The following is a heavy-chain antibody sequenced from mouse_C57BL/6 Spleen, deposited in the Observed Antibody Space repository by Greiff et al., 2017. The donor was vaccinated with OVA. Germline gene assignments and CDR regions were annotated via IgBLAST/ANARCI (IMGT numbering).Heavy chain of an antibody. V-gene: IGHV3-6*01. J-gene: IGHJ4*01. CDR3: ARGYYGSSYEMDY. CDR1: GYSITSGYY. Sequence: ESGPGLVKPSQSLSLTCSVTGYSITSGYYWNWIRQFPGNKLEWMGYISYDGSNNYNPSLKNRISITRDTSKNQFFLKLNSVTTEDTATYYCARGYYGSSYEMDYWGQGTSVTVSS. CDR2: ISYDGSN. D-gene: IGHD1-1*01.